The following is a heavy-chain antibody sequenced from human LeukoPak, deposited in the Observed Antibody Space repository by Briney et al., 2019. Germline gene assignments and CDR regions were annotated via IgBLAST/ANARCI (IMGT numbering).Heavy chain of an antibody. Sequence: GGSLRLSCAASGFTFSSYSMNWVRQAPGKGLEWVSSISSSSSYIYYADSVKGRFTISRDNAKNSLYLQMNSLRAEDTAVYYCASRRGYSYGYSFSGDYWGQGTLATVSS. CDR2: ISSSSSYI. J-gene: IGHJ4*02. D-gene: IGHD5-18*01. CDR1: GFTFSSYS. V-gene: IGHV3-21*01. CDR3: ASRRGYSYGYSFSGDY.